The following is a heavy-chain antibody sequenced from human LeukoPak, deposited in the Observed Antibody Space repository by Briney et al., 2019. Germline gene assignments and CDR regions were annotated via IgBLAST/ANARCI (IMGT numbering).Heavy chain of an antibody. J-gene: IGHJ4*02. D-gene: IGHD5-18*01. CDR3: VKDWVYSYGPVGGYYFDY. CDR1: GFTFSSYA. CDR2: ISSNGGST. V-gene: IGHV3-64D*06. Sequence: GGSLRLSCSASGFTFSSYAMHWVRQAPGKGLEYVSAISSNGGSTYYAGSVKGRFTISRDNSKNTLYLQMSSLRAEDTAVYYCVKDWVYSYGPVGGYYFDYWGQGTLVTVSS.